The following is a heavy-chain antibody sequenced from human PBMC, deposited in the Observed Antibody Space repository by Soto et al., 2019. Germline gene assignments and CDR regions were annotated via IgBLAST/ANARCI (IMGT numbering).Heavy chain of an antibody. CDR2: ISGTSETI. CDR3: ATGYCRSDNCHFTH. V-gene: IGHV3-48*02. D-gene: IGHD2-2*03. J-gene: IGHJ4*02. CDR1: GFNFHTYT. Sequence: DVQLVESGGGLVKPGGSLRLSCAASGFNFHTYTMTWVRLAPGKGLEWVSYISGTSETIFYADSVKGRFTISRDNAKNSLYLQLNSLRDEETAVYYCATGYCRSDNCHFTHWGQGTLVTVSS.